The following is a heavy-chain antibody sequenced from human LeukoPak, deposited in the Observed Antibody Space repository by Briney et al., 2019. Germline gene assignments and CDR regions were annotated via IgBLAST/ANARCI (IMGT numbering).Heavy chain of an antibody. J-gene: IGHJ5*02. D-gene: IGHD3-10*01. Sequence: SETLCLTCTVSGGSISSYYWSWIRQPAGKGLEWIGRIYTSGSTNYNPSLKSRVTMSVDTSKNQFSLKLSSVTAADTAVYYCARGFSMVRGVIITSWFDPWGQGTLVTVSS. V-gene: IGHV4-4*07. CDR3: ARGFSMVRGVIITSWFDP. CDR2: IYTSGST. CDR1: GGSISSYY.